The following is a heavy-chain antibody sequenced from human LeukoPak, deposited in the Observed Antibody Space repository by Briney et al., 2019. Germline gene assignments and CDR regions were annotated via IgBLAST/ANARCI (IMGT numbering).Heavy chain of an antibody. J-gene: IGHJ6*03. CDR3: ARKADYYDSSGYYGVYYYYMDV. Sequence: PGGSLRLSCAASGFTFSSYEMNWVRQAPGKGLVWVSRISTDASSTTYADSVKGRFTISRDNAKNSLYLQMNSLRAEDTAVYYCARKADYYDSSGYYGVYYYYMDVWGKGTTVTISS. CDR1: GFTFSSYE. V-gene: IGHV3-74*01. D-gene: IGHD3-22*01. CDR2: ISTDASST.